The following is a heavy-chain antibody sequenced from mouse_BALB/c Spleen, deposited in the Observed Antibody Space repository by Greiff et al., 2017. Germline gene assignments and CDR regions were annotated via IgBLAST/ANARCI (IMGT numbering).Heavy chain of an antibody. J-gene: IGHJ2*01. CDR1: GFNIKDYY. CDR3: NAPMITTNY. V-gene: IGHV14-4*02. D-gene: IGHD2-4*01. CDR2: IDPENGDT. Sequence: EVKLQESGAELVRSGASVKLSCTASGFNIKDYYMHWVKQRPEQGLEWIGWIDPENGDTEYAPKFQGKATMTADTSSNTAYLQLSSLTSEDTAVYYCNAPMITTNYWGQGTTLTVSS.